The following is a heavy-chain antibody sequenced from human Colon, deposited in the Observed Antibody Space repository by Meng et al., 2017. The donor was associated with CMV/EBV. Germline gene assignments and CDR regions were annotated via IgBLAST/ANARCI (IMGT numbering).Heavy chain of an antibody. CDR3: ARGQFLHFFDP. J-gene: IGHJ5*02. Sequence: GESLKISCEASGFTFSDSVMSWVRQAPGKGMEWVAGISSRGDTVHYADSVKGRFTISRDNYRNTFFLQVSTLTADDTAVYFCARGQFLHFFDPWGQGTLVTVSS. CDR1: GFTFSDSV. D-gene: IGHD3-3*01. CDR2: ISSRGDTV. V-gene: IGHV3-23*01.